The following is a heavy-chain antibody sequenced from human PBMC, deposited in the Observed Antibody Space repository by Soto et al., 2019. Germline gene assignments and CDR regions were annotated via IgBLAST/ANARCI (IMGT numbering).Heavy chain of an antibody. J-gene: IGHJ5*02. CDR2: INHSGST. CDR1: GGSFSGYY. D-gene: IGHD3-3*01. V-gene: IGHV4-34*01. CDR3: ARRGMVPRITIFGVVIDNWFDP. Sequence: QVQLQQWGAGLLKPSETLSLTCAVYGGSFSGYYWSWIRQPPGKGLEWIGEINHSGSTNYNPSLKSRGTISVDTSKNQFSLKLSSVTAADTAVYYCARRGMVPRITIFGVVIDNWFDPWGQGTLVTVSS.